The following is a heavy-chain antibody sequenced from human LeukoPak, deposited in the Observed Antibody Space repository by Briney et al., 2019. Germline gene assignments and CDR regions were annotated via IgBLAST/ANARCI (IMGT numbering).Heavy chain of an antibody. D-gene: IGHD2-15*01. Sequence: PSETLSLTCTVSGGSISSGSYYWSWIRQPAGKGLEWIGRIYTSGSTNYNPSLKSRVTISVDTSKNQFSLKLSSVTAADTAVYYCARGGAATRYCYYYMDVWGKGTTVTVSS. V-gene: IGHV4-61*02. CDR1: GGSISSGSYY. CDR2: IYTSGST. CDR3: ARGGAATRYCYYYMDV. J-gene: IGHJ6*03.